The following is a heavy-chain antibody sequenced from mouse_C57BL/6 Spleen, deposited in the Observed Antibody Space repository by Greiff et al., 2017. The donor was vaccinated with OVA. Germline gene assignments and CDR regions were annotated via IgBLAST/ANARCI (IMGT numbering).Heavy chain of an antibody. CDR3: ARSLFYYGNPGYCDV. CDR2: IYPGDGDT. V-gene: IGHV1-82*01. CDR1: GYAFSSSW. D-gene: IGHD2-1*01. J-gene: IGHJ1*03. Sequence: VQLQQSGPELVKPGASVKISCKASGYAFSSSWMNWVKQRPGKGLEWIGRIYPGDGDTNYNGKFKGKATLTADKSSSTAYMQLSSLTSEDSAVYFCARSLFYYGNPGYCDVWGTGTTVTVSS.